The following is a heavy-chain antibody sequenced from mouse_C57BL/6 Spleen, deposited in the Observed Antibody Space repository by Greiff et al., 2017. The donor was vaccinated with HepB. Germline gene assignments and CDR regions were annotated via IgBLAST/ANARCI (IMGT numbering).Heavy chain of an antibody. CDR2: IDPENGDT. J-gene: IGHJ2*01. CDR1: GFNIKDDY. V-gene: IGHV14-4*01. CDR3: TMDGYYRYYFDY. D-gene: IGHD2-3*01. Sequence: VQLQQSGAELVRPGASVKLSCTASGFNIKDDYMHWVKQRPEQGLEWIGWIDPENGDTEYASKFQGKATITADTSSNTAYLQLSSLTSEDTAVYYGTMDGYYRYYFDYWGQGTTLTVSS.